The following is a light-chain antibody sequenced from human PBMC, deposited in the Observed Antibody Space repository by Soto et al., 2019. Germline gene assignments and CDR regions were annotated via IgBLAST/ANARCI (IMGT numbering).Light chain of an antibody. CDR3: QQYNNWRPTYT. Sequence: EIVMTQSPATLSVSPGERATLSCRASQSVSTKLAWYQHKPGQAPRLLIYGASTRPTGIPARFSGSGSGTEFTLTITSLQSEDFAVYYCQQYNNWRPTYTFGQGTKLEIK. J-gene: IGKJ2*01. CDR2: GAS. V-gene: IGKV3-15*01. CDR1: QSVSTK.